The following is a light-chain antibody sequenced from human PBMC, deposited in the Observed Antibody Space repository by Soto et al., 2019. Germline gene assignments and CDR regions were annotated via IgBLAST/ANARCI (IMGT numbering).Light chain of an antibody. CDR2: KTS. V-gene: IGKV1-5*03. CDR3: QQYHSYPWT. Sequence: DIQMTQSPSTLSASVGDRVTITCRASQSISSWLAWYQQKPGKAPKLLIYKTSSLESGVPSRFSGSGSGTEFTLTISSLQPDDFATYYCQQYHSYPWTFGQGTKVEI. J-gene: IGKJ1*01. CDR1: QSISSW.